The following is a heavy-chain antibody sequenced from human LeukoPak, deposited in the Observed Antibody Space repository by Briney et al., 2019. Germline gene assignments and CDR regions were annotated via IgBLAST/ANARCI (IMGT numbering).Heavy chain of an antibody. CDR3: ATKQWLAPPPDS. CDR1: GFTFSKYW. V-gene: IGHV3-74*01. Sequence: GGSLRLSCAASGFTFSKYWMLWVRQAPGKGLESVSRINNDGTVTTYADSVKGRFTVSRDNADNTMFLQMNSVRDEDTAVYYCATKQWLAPPPDSWGQGTPVTVSS. J-gene: IGHJ4*02. D-gene: IGHD6-19*01. CDR2: INNDGTVT.